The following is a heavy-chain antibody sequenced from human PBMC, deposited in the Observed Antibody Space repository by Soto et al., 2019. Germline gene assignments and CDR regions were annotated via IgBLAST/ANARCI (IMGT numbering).Heavy chain of an antibody. Sequence: QVTLKESGPVLVKPTETLTLTCTVSGFSLSKPRMGVSWIRQPPGKALEWLAHIFSNDEKAYSTSLKSRLTISKDTSKSQVVLTMTNMDPVDTATYCCTRIGWELSPGGCDSWGQGTLVTVSS. CDR3: TRIGWELSPGGCDS. CDR2: IFSNDEK. V-gene: IGHV2-26*01. CDR1: GFSLSKPRMG. D-gene: IGHD3-10*01. J-gene: IGHJ4*02.